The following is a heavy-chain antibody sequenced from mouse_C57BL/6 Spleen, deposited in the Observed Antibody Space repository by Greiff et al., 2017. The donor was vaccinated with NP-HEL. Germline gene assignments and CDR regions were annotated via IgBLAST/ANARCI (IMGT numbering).Heavy chain of an antibody. D-gene: IGHD1-1*01. V-gene: IGHV1-80*01. CDR2: IYPGDGDT. CDR3: ARGDYYYGSSYGYFDV. J-gene: IGHJ1*03. Sequence: VQLQQSGAELVKPGASVKISCKASGYAFSSYWMNWVKQRPGKGLEWIGQIYPGDGDTNYNGKFKGKATLTADKSSSTAYMQLSSLTSEDSAVYFCARGDYYYGSSYGYFDVWGTGTTVTVSS. CDR1: GYAFSSYW.